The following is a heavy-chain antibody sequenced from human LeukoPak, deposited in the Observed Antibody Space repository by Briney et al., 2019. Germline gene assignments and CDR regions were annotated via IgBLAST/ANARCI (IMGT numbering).Heavy chain of an antibody. V-gene: IGHV3-9*01. CDR3: ARVGDDYGDYDYYYYMDV. Sequence: GGSLRLSCAASGFTFDDYAMHWVRQAPGKGLEWVSGISWNSGSIGYADSVKGRFTISRDNAKNSLYLQMNSLRAEDTAVYYCARVGDDYGDYDYYYYMDVWGKGTTVTVSS. J-gene: IGHJ6*03. CDR1: GFTFDDYA. CDR2: ISWNSGSI. D-gene: IGHD4-17*01.